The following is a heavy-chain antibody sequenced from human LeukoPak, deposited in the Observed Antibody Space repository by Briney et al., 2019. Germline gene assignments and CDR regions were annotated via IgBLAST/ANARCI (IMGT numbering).Heavy chain of an antibody. V-gene: IGHV3-53*01. CDR2: IYSGGST. CDR1: GFTVSSNY. CDR3: ARDVSSAGTYYMDV. D-gene: IGHD2-15*01. J-gene: IGHJ6*03. Sequence: GGSLRLSCAASGFTVSSNYMSWVRQAPGKGLERVSVIYSGGSTYYADSVKGRFTISRDNSKNTLYLQMNSLRAEDTAVYYCARDVSSAGTYYMDVWGKGTTVTISS.